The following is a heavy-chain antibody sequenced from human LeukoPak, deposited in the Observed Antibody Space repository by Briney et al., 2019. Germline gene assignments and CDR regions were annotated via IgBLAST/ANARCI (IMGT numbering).Heavy chain of an antibody. Sequence: ASVKVSCKASGYTFTSYGISWVRQAPGQGLEWMGWISAYNGNTNYAQKLQGRVTMTTDTSTSTAYMELRSLRSDDTAVYYCARTGVSISGVLLFDYWGQGTLVTVSS. V-gene: IGHV1-18*01. J-gene: IGHJ4*02. CDR1: GYTFTSYG. CDR2: ISAYNGNT. CDR3: ARTGVSISGVLLFDY. D-gene: IGHD3-3*01.